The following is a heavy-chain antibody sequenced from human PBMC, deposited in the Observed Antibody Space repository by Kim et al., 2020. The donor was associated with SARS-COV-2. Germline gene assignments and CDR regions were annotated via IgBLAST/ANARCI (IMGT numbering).Heavy chain of an antibody. V-gene: IGHV3-33*05. CDR1: GFTFSSYG. J-gene: IGHJ4*02. CDR2: ISYDGSNK. Sequence: GGSLRLSCAASGFTFSSYGMHWVRQAPGKGLEWVAVISYDGSNKYYADSVKGRFTISRDNSKNTLYLQMNSLRAEDTAVYYCARAIWFGEFDYWGQGTLVTVSS. CDR3: ARAIWFGEFDY. D-gene: IGHD3-10*01.